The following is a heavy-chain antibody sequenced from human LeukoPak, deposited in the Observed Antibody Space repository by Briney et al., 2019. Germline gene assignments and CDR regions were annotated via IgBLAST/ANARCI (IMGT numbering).Heavy chain of an antibody. CDR3: ARELRGARGVIKEGMDV. V-gene: IGHV3-30*04. CDR2: ISYDGSNK. CDR1: GFTFSSYA. J-gene: IGHJ6*02. D-gene: IGHD3-10*01. Sequence: PGGSLSLSCAASGFTFSSYAMHWIRQAPGKGLEWVAVISYDGSNKYYADSVKGRFTISGDNSKNTLYLQMTSLRAEDTAVYYCARELRGARGVIKEGMDVWGRGTTVTVSS.